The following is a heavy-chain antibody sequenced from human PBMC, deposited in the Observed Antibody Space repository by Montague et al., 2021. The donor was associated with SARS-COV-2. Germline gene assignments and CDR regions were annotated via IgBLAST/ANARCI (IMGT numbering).Heavy chain of an antibody. CDR2: IYHSGST. J-gene: IGHJ2*01. D-gene: IGHD3-16*01. Sequence: TLSLTCAVSGGSISSGGYSWSWIRQPPGKGLEWIGYIYHSGSTYYNPSLKSRVTISVDRSKNQFSLKLSSVTAADTAVYYCAREFRIELWQTNWYFGLWGRGTLVTVSS. CDR1: GGSISSGGYS. V-gene: IGHV4-30-2*01. CDR3: AREFRIELWQTNWYFGL.